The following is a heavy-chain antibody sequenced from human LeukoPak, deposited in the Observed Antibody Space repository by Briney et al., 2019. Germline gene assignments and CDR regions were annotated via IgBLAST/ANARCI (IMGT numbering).Heavy chain of an antibody. CDR1: GFTFSNDW. V-gene: IGHV3-74*01. D-gene: IGHD1-1*01. CDR2: TKSDGSGT. J-gene: IGHJ4*02. CDR3: AIATTGRGAFGS. Sequence: GGSLRLSCAAAGFTFSNDWMHWVRHAPGKGLEWVSRTKSDGSGTNYADSVKGRFTISRDNSKNSLSLQMNSLTAEDTAIYYCAIATTGRGAFGSWGQGTLVSVSS.